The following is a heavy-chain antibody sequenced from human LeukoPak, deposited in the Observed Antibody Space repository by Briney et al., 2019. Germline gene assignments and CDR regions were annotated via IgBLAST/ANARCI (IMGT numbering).Heavy chain of an antibody. CDR1: GFTVSSNY. Sequence: QPGGSLRLSCAASGFTVSSNYISWVRQAPGEGLEWVSVIYSGGSTYYPDSVKGRFTISRDNSKNTLYLQRNSLRAEDTAVYYCARGSYSSSWNDYWGQGTLVTVSS. J-gene: IGHJ4*02. CDR3: ARGSYSSSWNDY. D-gene: IGHD6-13*01. CDR2: IYSGGST. V-gene: IGHV3-53*01.